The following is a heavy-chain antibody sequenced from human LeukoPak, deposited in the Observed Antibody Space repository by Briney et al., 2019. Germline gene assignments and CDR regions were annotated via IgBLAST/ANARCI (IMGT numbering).Heavy chain of an antibody. J-gene: IGHJ4*02. V-gene: IGHV3-23*01. CDR2: ISGSGGTT. D-gene: IGHD1/OR15-1a*01. CDR3: AREYSARTGFDY. CDR1: GFTFSSYA. Sequence: GGSLRLSCAASGFTFSSYAMSWVRQAPGKGLEWVSAISGSGGTTYYADSVNGRFTSSRDNSKNTLYLQMNSLRAKDTAVYYCAREYSARTGFDYWGQGTLVTVSS.